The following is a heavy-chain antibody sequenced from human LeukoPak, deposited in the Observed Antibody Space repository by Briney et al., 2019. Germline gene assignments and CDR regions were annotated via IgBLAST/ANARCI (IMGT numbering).Heavy chain of an antibody. CDR3: AGAVAGTNFPCFGY. Sequence: PSETLSLTCAVYGGSFSGYYWSWIRQPPGKGLEWIGEINHSGSTNYNPSLKSRVTISVDTSKNQFSLKLSSVTAADTAVYYCAGAVAGTNFPCFGYWGQGTLVTVSS. CDR2: INHSGST. J-gene: IGHJ4*02. V-gene: IGHV4-34*01. D-gene: IGHD6-19*01. CDR1: GGSFSGYY.